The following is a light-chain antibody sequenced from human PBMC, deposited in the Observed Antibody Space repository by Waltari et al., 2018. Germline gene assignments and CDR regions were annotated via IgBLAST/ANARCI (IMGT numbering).Light chain of an antibody. CDR3: QSYDSSLSGSRV. J-gene: IGLJ3*02. CDR2: ANS. CDR1: SSNIRADYD. Sequence: QSVLTQPPSVSGAPGQRVTISCTGSSSNIRADYDVHSYQQLPGTAPKLLIYANSNRPSGVPDRFSGSKSGTSASLAITGLQAEDEADYYCQSYDSSLSGSRVFGGGTKLTVL. V-gene: IGLV1-40*01.